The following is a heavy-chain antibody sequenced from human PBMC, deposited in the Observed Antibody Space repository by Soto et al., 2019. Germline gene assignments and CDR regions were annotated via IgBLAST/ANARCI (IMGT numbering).Heavy chain of an antibody. V-gene: IGHV3-15*05. D-gene: IGHD3-10*01. J-gene: IGHJ4*02. CDR1: GFTFSNAW. Sequence: PGGSLRLSCAASGFTFSNAWMSWVRQAPGKGLEWVGRIKSKTDGGTTNYAAPVKGRFTISRDDSKSTLYLQMNSLKTEDTAVYYCTTDHTAIDYEVVRGVITHDHWGQGTLVTVPS. CDR3: TTDHTAIDYEVVRGVITHDH. CDR2: IKSKTDGGTT.